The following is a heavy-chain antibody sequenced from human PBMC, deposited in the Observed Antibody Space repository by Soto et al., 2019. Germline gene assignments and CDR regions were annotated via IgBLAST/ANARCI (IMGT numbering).Heavy chain of an antibody. CDR3: ARERGSRYSSTYGDV. Sequence: GGSLRLSCAASGFTFSSYNMNWVRQAPGKGLEWVSYISSSSSTIYYADSVKGRFTISRDNAKNSLYLQMNSLRDEDTAVYYCARERGSRYSSTYGDVWGQGTTVTVSS. D-gene: IGHD6-13*01. J-gene: IGHJ6*02. CDR1: GFTFSSYN. CDR2: ISSSSSTI. V-gene: IGHV3-48*02.